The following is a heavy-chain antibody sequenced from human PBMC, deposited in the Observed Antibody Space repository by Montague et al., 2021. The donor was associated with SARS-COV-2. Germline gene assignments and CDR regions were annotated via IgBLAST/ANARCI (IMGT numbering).Heavy chain of an antibody. V-gene: IGHV4-59*02. CDR3: ARETMTAYAFDI. D-gene: IGHD5-18*01. CDR2: FYCVGST. J-gene: IGHJ3*02. CDR1: GGSVGSSD. Sequence: SETLSLTCTVSGGSVGSSDWGWIRQSPGKGLEWIGYFYCVGSTNYNPSLKSRATISRDTSKNQFSLRVRSVTAADTAVYYCARETMTAYAFDIWGQGTMVTVSS.